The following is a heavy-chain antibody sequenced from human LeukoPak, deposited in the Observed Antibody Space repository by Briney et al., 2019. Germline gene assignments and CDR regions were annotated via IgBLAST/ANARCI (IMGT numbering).Heavy chain of an antibody. CDR1: GYTFTSYY. D-gene: IGHD2-2*01. CDR3: ARGARGPWYVPAAMGYSDP. V-gene: IGHV1-46*01. Sequence: GASVKVSCKASGYTFTSYYMHWVRQAPGQGLEWMGIINPSGGSTSYAQKFQGRVTMTRDTSTSTVYMELSSLRSEDTAVYYCARGARGPWYVPAAMGYSDPWGQGTLVTVSS. J-gene: IGHJ5*02. CDR2: INPSGGST.